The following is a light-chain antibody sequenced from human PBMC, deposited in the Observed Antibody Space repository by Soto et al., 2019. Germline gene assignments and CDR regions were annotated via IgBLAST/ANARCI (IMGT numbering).Light chain of an antibody. V-gene: IGLV2-14*01. CDR1: SSDVGAYNY. J-gene: IGLJ1*01. Sequence: QSVLTQPASVSGSPGQSITISCTGTSSDVGAYNYISWYQQYPGTAPKIMIYEVSSRPSGVSHRFSGSKSGNTASLTISGLQPEDEADYYCTSYTSSFTHLFGTGTKVTVL. CDR3: TSYTSSFTHL. CDR2: EVS.